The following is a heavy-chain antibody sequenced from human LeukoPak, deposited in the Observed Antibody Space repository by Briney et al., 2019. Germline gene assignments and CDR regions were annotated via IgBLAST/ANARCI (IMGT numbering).Heavy chain of an antibody. CDR3: AILLAGVSNGYDNAFDI. D-gene: IGHD3-22*01. Sequence: SETLSLTCTVSGGSISSGSYYWSWIRQPPGKGLEWIGSIYYSGSTYYNPSLKSRDTISVDTSKNQFSLRLSSVTAADTAVYYCAILLAGVSNGYDNAFDIWGQGTMVTVSS. CDR1: GGSISSGSYY. V-gene: IGHV4-39*07. J-gene: IGHJ3*02. CDR2: IYYSGST.